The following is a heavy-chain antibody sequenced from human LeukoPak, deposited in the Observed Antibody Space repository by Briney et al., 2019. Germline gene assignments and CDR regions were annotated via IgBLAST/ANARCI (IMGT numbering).Heavy chain of an antibody. V-gene: IGHV3-23*01. CDR2: ISDSGGST. CDR3: ARDYYDSSGYYT. CDR1: GFTFSSYA. Sequence: GGSLRLSCAASGFTFSSYAMSWVRQAPGKGLEWVSGISDSGGSTYYADSVKGRFNISRDNSKNTLYLQMNSLRAEDTAVYYCARDYYDSSGYYTWGQGTLVTVSS. D-gene: IGHD3-22*01. J-gene: IGHJ5*02.